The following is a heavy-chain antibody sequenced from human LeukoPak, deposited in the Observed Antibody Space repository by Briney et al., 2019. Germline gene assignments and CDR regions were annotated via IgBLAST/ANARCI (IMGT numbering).Heavy chain of an antibody. D-gene: IGHD3-22*01. V-gene: IGHV3-48*04. Sequence: GGSLRLSCAASGFTFSSYSMNWVRQAPGKGLEWVSYISSSSSTIYYADSVKGRFTISRDNAKNSLYLQMNSLRAEDAAVYYCARVGDSSGYYYDAFDIWGQGTMVTVSS. J-gene: IGHJ3*02. CDR1: GFTFSSYS. CDR2: ISSSSSTI. CDR3: ARVGDSSGYYYDAFDI.